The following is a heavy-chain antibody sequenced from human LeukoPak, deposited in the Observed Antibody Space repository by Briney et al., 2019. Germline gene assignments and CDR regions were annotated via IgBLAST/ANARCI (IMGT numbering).Heavy chain of an antibody. CDR2: ISSSGSTI. CDR3: ARSYDFWSGYYHMDV. CDR1: GFTFSDYY. D-gene: IGHD3-3*01. Sequence: PGGSLRLSCAASGFTFSDYYMSWIRQAPGKGLEWASYISSSGSTIYYADSVKGRFTISRDNAKNSLYLQMNSLRAEDTAVYYRARSYDFWSGYYHMDVWGQGTTVTVSS. J-gene: IGHJ6*02. V-gene: IGHV3-11*01.